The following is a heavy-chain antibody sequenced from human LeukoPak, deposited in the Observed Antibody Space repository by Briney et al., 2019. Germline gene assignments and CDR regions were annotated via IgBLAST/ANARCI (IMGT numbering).Heavy chain of an antibody. Sequence: PSETLSLTCAVSGGSISSGGYSWSWIRQTPGKGLEWIGYIYHSGSTYYNPSLKSRVTISVDTSKNQFSLKLSSVTAADTAVYYCARDSSGYSLWIGWGQGTLVTVSS. J-gene: IGHJ4*02. CDR3: ARDSSGYSLWIG. CDR1: GGSISSGGYS. V-gene: IGHV4-30-2*01. CDR2: IYHSGST. D-gene: IGHD3-22*01.